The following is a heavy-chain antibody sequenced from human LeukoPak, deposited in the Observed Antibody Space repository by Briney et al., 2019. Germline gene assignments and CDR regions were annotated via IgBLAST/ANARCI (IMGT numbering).Heavy chain of an antibody. J-gene: IGHJ4*02. CDR3: AKENLIHYYFDY. CDR1: GFTFSGYG. CDR2: ISYDGSNK. Sequence: GRSLRLSCAASGFTFSGYGMHWVRQAPGKGLEWVAVISYDGSNKYYADSVKGRFTISRDNSKNTLYLQMNSLRAEDTAVYYCAKENLIHYYFDYWGQGTLVTASS. V-gene: IGHV3-30*18. D-gene: IGHD2-8*01.